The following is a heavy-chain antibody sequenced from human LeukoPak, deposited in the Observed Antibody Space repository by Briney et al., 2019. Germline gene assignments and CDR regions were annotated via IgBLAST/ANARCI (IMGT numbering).Heavy chain of an antibody. V-gene: IGHV3-7*01. CDR1: GFTYTNYW. J-gene: IGHJ4*02. Sequence: PGVSLRLSCAASGFTYTNYWGSWFRQAPGQGLEWVASIKQDGSERYYVDSVKGRFTISRDNAKNSLFLQLSSLRVEDTAVYYCARGSMHVYHLYTDYWGQGTLVTVSS. D-gene: IGHD3-16*01. CDR3: ARGSMHVYHLYTDY. CDR2: IKQDGSER.